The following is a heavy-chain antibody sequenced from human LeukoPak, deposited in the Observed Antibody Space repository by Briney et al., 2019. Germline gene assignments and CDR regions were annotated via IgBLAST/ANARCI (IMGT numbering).Heavy chain of an antibody. Sequence: TTSETLSLTCTVSGGSISSYYWSWIRQPPGKGLEWIGYIYNSGSTNYNPSLKSRVTISVDTSKNQFSLKPSSVTAADTAVYYCARARNYYDSSGFYYEGDAFDIWGQGTMVTVSS. CDR1: GGSISSYY. J-gene: IGHJ3*02. CDR3: ARARNYYDSSGFYYEGDAFDI. CDR2: IYNSGST. V-gene: IGHV4-59*01. D-gene: IGHD3-22*01.